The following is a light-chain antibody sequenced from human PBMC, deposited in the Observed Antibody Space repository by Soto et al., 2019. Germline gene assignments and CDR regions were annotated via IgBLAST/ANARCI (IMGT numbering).Light chain of an antibody. V-gene: IGKV1-5*01. Sequence: DIQMTQSPSTLSASVGDGVTITCRASQNISVWLAWYQQRPGKAPKFLIYDASSLETGVPSRFSGSGSGTEFTLTIRSLQPDDFAIYYCQQYDSSPPTFGQGTKLEIK. J-gene: IGKJ2*01. CDR1: QNISVW. CDR3: QQYDSSPPT. CDR2: DAS.